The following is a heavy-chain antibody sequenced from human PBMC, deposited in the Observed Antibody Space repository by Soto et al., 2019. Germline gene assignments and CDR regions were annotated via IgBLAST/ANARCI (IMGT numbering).Heavy chain of an antibody. J-gene: IGHJ4*02. CDR2: IYPGDSDT. CDR3: ARLELTGLDN. V-gene: IGHV5-51*01. Sequence: PXEXLQISCKSSGYXFATHWIAWVRHMPGKGPEWMGIIYPGDSDTRYSPSFQCHVTISADKSFSTAYLQWRSLKASDTAIYFCARLELTGLDNWGQGTPVTVSS. CDR1: GYXFATHW. D-gene: IGHD3-9*01.